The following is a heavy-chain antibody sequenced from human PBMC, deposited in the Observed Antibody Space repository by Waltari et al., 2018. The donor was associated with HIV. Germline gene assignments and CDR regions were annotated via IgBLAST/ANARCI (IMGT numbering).Heavy chain of an antibody. D-gene: IGHD3-22*01. CDR1: GGSISSGSYY. V-gene: IGHV4-61*02. CDR3: ARDERYYDSSGYFNWCDP. Sequence: QVQLQESGPGLVKPSQTLSPTCTVSGGSISSGSYYWSWIRQPAGKGLEWIGRIYTRWGTNYNPALKRRVTISVDTSKNQVSLKLSSVTAADTAVYYCARDERYYDSSGYFNWCDPWGQGTLVTVSS. CDR2: IYTRWGT. J-gene: IGHJ5*02.